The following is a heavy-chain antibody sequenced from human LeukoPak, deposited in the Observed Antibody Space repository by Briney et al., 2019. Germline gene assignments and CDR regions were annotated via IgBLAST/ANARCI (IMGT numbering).Heavy chain of an antibody. D-gene: IGHD3-3*01. J-gene: IGHJ6*02. V-gene: IGHV1-69*13. CDR3: VRDLWGGYYGSDV. CDR1: GGTFSSYA. CDR2: IIPIFGTA. Sequence: GASVKVSCKASGGTFSSYAISWVRQAPGQGLEWMGGIIPIFGTANYAQKFQGRVTITADESTSTAYMELSSLRSEDTAVYYCVRDLWGGYYGSDVWGQGTTVTVSS.